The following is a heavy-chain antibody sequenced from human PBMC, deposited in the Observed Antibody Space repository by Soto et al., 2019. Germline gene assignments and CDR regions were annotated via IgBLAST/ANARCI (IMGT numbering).Heavy chain of an antibody. J-gene: IGHJ6*02. CDR1: GFTSSSYG. D-gene: IGHD6-19*01. Sequence: EVQLVESGGGLVKPGGSLRLSCAASGFTSSSYGLNWVRQAPGKGLGWVSSISSSSSYISYADSVKGRFTISRDNAKNSLYLQMNSLRAEDTAVYYCARDLLAIAVAEQAYYYYYGMDVWGQGTTVTVSS. V-gene: IGHV3-21*01. CDR2: ISSSSSYI. CDR3: ARDLLAIAVAEQAYYYYYGMDV.